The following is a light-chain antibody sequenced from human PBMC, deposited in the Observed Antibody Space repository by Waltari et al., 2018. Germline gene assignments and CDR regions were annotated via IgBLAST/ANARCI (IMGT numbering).Light chain of an antibody. V-gene: IGLV1-44*01. CDR2: SNN. J-gene: IGLJ2*01. Sequence: QSVLTQPPSASGTPGQRVTISCSGSSSNIGNNPINWYHQLPGTDPKLLIYSNNQRPSGVPDRFSGSKSDTSASLTISGLQSEDEADYYCATWDDNLTGVVFGGGTKLTV. CDR1: SSNIGNNP. CDR3: ATWDDNLTGVV.